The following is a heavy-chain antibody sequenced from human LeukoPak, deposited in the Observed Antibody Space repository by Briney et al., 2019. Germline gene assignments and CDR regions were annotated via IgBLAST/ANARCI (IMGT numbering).Heavy chain of an antibody. V-gene: IGHV3-7*01. J-gene: IGHJ4*02. D-gene: IGHD2-15*01. CDR3: ARDGHCSGDNCPPPLGY. Sequence: PGGSLRLSCAASGFTFSSYWMSWVRQAPGKGLEWVANIKQDGSEKYYAESVKGRFTISRDNAKKSLFLQMNSLRAEDTAIYYCARDGHCSGDNCPPPLGYWGQGTLVTVSS. CDR2: IKQDGSEK. CDR1: GFTFSSYW.